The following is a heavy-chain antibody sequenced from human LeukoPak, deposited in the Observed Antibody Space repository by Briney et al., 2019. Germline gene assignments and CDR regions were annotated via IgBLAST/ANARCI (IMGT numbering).Heavy chain of an antibody. CDR3: ARGVSGYDYDNSGYYLDF. CDR2: IWHSGHT. Sequence: SQTLSLTCAVSGGSISSGDYSWSWIRQPPGSGLEWIGYIWHSGHTNYNPSLRSRVTISLARSNSQFSLRLSSVTAADTAVYYCARGVSGYDYDNSGYYLDFWGQGTLVNVSS. J-gene: IGHJ4*02. CDR1: GGSISSGDYS. D-gene: IGHD3-22*01. V-gene: IGHV4-30-2*01.